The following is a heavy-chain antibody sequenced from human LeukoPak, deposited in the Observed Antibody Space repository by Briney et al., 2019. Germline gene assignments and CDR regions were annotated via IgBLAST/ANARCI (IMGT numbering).Heavy chain of an antibody. V-gene: IGHV4-39*01. CDR2: IYYSGST. CDR3: ARHDLGEDSSVWYYFDY. J-gene: IGHJ4*02. D-gene: IGHD6-19*01. Sequence: SETLSLTCIVSGGSISSGTYYWGWIRQPPGKGLEWVVSIYYSGSTYYNPSLKSRVTISVDTSKNQFSLKLSSVTAADTAVYYCARHDLGEDSSVWYYFDYWGQGTLVTVSS. CDR1: GGSISSGTYY.